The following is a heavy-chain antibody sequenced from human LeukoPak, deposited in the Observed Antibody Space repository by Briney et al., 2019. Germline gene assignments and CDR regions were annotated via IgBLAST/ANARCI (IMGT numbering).Heavy chain of an antibody. V-gene: IGHV3-48*03. CDR3: ARYERDIARIPYFDC. Sequence: GGSLRLSCAASGFTFSSYEVNWVRQAPGKGLEWVSYISGGGSTGYYADSVRGRFTISRDNAKNSLYLQMNSLRDGETAVYYCARYERDIARIPYFDCWGQGTLVTVSS. CDR1: GFTFSSYE. CDR2: ISGGGSTG. J-gene: IGHJ4*02. D-gene: IGHD5-18*01.